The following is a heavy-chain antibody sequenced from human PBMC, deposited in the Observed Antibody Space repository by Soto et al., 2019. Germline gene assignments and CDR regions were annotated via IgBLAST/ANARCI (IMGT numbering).Heavy chain of an antibody. CDR2: ISSISSNI. V-gene: IGHV3-48*02. CDR1: GFTFSDYS. Sequence: EVQLVESGGGFVQPRGSRRISCAASGFTFSDYSMNWVRQAPGKGLEWISYISSISSNIYYADSVKGRYTISRDNAKNSMYLQMNSLKDEDTALYYCARDYWNYYFDYWCQGTLVTVYS. D-gene: IGHD1-7*01. CDR3: ARDYWNYYFDY. J-gene: IGHJ4*02.